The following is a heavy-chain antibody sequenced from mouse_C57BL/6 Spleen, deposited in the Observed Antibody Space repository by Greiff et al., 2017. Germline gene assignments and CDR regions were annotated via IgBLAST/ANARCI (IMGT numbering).Heavy chain of an antibody. V-gene: IGHV1-9*01. Sequence: QVQLKQSGAELMKPGASVKLSCKATGYTFTGYWIEWVKQRPGHGLEWIGEILPGSGSTNSNEKFKGKATFTAYTSSNTAYLQLSSLTTEDSAIYYCANRYFDVWGTGTTVTVSS. CDR1: GYTFTGYW. J-gene: IGHJ1*03. CDR3: ANRYFDV. CDR2: ILPGSGST.